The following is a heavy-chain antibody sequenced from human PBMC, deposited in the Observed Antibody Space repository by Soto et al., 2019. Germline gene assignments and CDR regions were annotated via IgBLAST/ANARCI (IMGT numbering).Heavy chain of an antibody. CDR2: IYYSGST. Sequence: QVQLQESGPGLVKPSQTLSLTCTVSGGSISSGGYYWSWIRQHPGRGLEWIGYIYYSGSTYYNPSLNSRVTISVDTSKNQFSLKLSSVTAADTAVYYCARDGYDILSGYPEQPFDYWGQGTPVTVSS. D-gene: IGHD3-9*01. CDR3: ARDGYDILSGYPEQPFDY. V-gene: IGHV4-31*03. J-gene: IGHJ4*02. CDR1: GGSISSGGYY.